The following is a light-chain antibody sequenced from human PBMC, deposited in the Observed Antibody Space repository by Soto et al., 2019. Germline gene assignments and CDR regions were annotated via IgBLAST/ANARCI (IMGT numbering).Light chain of an antibody. Sequence: DIVMTHSPLSLPVTPGEPASISCSSSHSLLHSNRYNYLDWYLQKPGQSPQLLIYRLSYRASGVPDRFSGSGSGTDFTLKISRVEAEDVGVYYCMQRKEFPVTFGGGTKVDI. J-gene: IGKJ4*02. CDR1: HSLLHSNRYNY. CDR3: MQRKEFPVT. V-gene: IGKV2-40*01. CDR2: RLS.